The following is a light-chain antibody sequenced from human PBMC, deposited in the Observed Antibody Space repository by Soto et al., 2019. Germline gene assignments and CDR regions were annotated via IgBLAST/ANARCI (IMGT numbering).Light chain of an antibody. Sequence: QSVLTQPPSASGTPGQRVTISCSGSSSNIESNTVYWYQQLPGMAPRRLIHTNDRRPSGVPDRFSGSKSGTSASLAISGLQSEDEADYYCLAWDDSLNGNLFGTGTKVTVL. CDR2: TND. CDR3: LAWDDSLNGNL. J-gene: IGLJ1*01. CDR1: SSNIESNT. V-gene: IGLV1-44*01.